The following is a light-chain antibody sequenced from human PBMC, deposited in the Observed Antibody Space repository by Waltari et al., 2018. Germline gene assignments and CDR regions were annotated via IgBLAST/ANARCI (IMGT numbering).Light chain of an antibody. Sequence: EIVLTQSPGTLSLSPGVRATLSCRASQSVSSNSLAWYQQKYGQAPRLLIYGASSRATGIPDRFSGSGSGTDFTLTISRLEPEDFAVYYCQQHGNSPSPTFGGGTKVEIK. CDR3: QQHGNSPSPT. CDR1: QSVSSNS. CDR2: GAS. J-gene: IGKJ4*01. V-gene: IGKV3-20*01.